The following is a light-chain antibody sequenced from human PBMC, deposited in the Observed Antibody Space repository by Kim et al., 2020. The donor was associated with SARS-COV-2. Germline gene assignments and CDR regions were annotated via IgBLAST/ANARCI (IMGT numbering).Light chain of an antibody. J-gene: IGKJ2*01. Sequence: SPLSASVGGRVTITCRASQSISSLLAWYQQKPGKAPKLLIYDASSLESGVPSRFSGSGSGTEFTLTFSSLQPDDFATYYCQQYNRAFGQGTKLEI. CDR1: QSISSL. V-gene: IGKV1-5*01. CDR3: QQYNRA. CDR2: DAS.